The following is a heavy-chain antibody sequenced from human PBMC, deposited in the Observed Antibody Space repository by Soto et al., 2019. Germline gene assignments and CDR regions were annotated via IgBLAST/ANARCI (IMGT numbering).Heavy chain of an antibody. D-gene: IGHD4-17*01. Sequence: VQLVESGGGLVQPGRSLRLSCAASGFTFDDYAMHWVRQGPGKGLEWVSSISWNSGNLGYVDSVKGRFTISRDNAKNSLYLQMNSLRGEDTALYYCAKGASTTVFAFNDYWGQGTLVTVSS. CDR3: AKGASTTVFAFNDY. J-gene: IGHJ4*02. CDR1: GFTFDDYA. V-gene: IGHV3-9*01. CDR2: ISWNSGNL.